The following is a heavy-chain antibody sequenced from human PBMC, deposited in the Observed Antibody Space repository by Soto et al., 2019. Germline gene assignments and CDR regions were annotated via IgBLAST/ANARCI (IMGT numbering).Heavy chain of an antibody. D-gene: IGHD3-10*01. CDR3: ARGYYGSGGYYYYYYMDV. Sequence: SETLSLTCTVSGGSISSYYWSWIRQPPGKGLEWIGYIYYSGSTNYSPSLKSRVTISVDTSKNQFSLKLSSVTAADTAVYYCARGYYGSGGYYYYYYMDVWGKGTMVTVSS. J-gene: IGHJ6*03. V-gene: IGHV4-59*01. CDR1: GGSISSYY. CDR2: IYYSGST.